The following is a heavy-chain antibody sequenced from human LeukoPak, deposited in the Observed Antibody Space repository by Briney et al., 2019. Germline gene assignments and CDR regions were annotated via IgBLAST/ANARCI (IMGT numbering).Heavy chain of an antibody. J-gene: IGHJ4*02. D-gene: IGHD3-22*01. CDR2: IYYSGST. V-gene: IGHV4-59*11. CDR1: GGSISSHY. CDR3: ARVDYYDSSGDSPVLDY. Sequence: PSETLSLTCTVSGGSISSHYWSWIRQPPGKGLEWIGYIYYSGSTNYNPSPKSRVTISVDTSKNQFSLKLSSVTAADTAVYYCARVDYYDSSGDSPVLDYWGQGTLVTVSS.